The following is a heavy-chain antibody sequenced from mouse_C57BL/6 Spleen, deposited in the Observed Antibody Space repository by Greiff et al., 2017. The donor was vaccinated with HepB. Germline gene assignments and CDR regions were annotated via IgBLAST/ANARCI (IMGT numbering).Heavy chain of an antibody. D-gene: IGHD1-1*01. J-gene: IGHJ1*03. CDR1: GYTFTDYN. CDR3: AIPFCYGSSPRYWYFDV. V-gene: IGHV1-18*01. CDR2: INPNNGGT. Sequence: DVKLQESGPELVKPGASVKIPCKASGYTFTDYNMDWVKQSHGKSLEWIGDINPNNGGTIYNQKFKGKATLTVDKSSSTAYMELRSLTSEDTAVYYCAIPFCYGSSPRYWYFDVWGTGTTVTVSS.